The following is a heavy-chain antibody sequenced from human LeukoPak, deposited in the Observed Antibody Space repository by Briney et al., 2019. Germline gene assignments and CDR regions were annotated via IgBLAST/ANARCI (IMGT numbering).Heavy chain of an antibody. J-gene: IGHJ4*02. Sequence: PGGSLKLSCVASRFTFSNDYMSWSRQPPGKGLERIGEINHSGSTNYNPPLKSRVTISVDTSKNQFSLKLSSVTAADTAVYYCARGYGRRPFDYWAREPWSPSPQ. CDR3: ARGYGRRPFDY. D-gene: IGHD3-10*01. CDR1: RFTFSNDY. CDR2: INHSGST. V-gene: IGHV4-34*01.